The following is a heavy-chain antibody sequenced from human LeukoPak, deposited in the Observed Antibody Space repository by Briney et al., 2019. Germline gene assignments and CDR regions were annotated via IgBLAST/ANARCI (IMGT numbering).Heavy chain of an antibody. V-gene: IGHV3-7*03. J-gene: IGHJ4*02. CDR3: ARHGPSYYFDY. CDR1: GFSFSNHW. Sequence: GGSLRLSCAASGFSFSNHWMTWVRQAPGKGPEWVANIKPDGSQQYYVDSMKGRFTISRDNAKNSLYLQMNSLRTEDTAVYYCARHGPSYYFDYWGQGTLVTVSS. CDR2: IKPDGSQQ. D-gene: IGHD3-16*01.